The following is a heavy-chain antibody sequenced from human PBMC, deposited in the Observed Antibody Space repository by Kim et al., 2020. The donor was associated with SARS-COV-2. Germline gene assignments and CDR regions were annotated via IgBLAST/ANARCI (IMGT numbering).Heavy chain of an antibody. V-gene: IGHV3-11*05. CDR3: AGGGYDYVWGSYRDYYYYSGMDV. Sequence: GGSLRLSCAASGFTFSDYYMSWIRQAPGKGLEWVSYISSSSSYTNYADSVKGRFTISRDNAKNSLYLQMNSLRAEDTAVYYCAGGGYDYVWGSYRDYYYYSGMDVWGQGTTVTVSS. J-gene: IGHJ6*02. CDR2: ISSSSSYT. CDR1: GFTFSDYY. D-gene: IGHD3-16*02.